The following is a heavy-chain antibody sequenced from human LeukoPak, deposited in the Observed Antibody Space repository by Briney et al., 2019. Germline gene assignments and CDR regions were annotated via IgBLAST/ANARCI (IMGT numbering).Heavy chain of an antibody. Sequence: PSETLSLTCIVSGGSISNRSHFWGWIRQPPGKGLEWIGSIYCSGNTYYNPSLKSRVTISVDTSKNQFSLNLTSVTAADTAVYYCARHSMVRGVIALDPWGQGTLVTVSS. CDR2: IYCSGNT. J-gene: IGHJ5*02. CDR1: GGSISNRSHF. CDR3: ARHSMVRGVIALDP. D-gene: IGHD3-10*01. V-gene: IGHV4-39*01.